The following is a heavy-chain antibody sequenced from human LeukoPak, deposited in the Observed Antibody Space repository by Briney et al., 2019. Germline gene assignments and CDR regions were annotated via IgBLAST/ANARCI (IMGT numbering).Heavy chain of an antibody. V-gene: IGHV3-7*01. CDR3: ARFGSYGYFDY. D-gene: IGHD1-26*01. Sequence: GGSLRLSCAASGFTFSSYSMNWVRQAPGKGLEWVANIKQDGSEKYYVDSVKGRFTISRDSAKNSLYLQMNSLRAEDTAVYYCARFGSYGYFDYWGQGTLVTVSS. J-gene: IGHJ4*02. CDR2: IKQDGSEK. CDR1: GFTFSSYS.